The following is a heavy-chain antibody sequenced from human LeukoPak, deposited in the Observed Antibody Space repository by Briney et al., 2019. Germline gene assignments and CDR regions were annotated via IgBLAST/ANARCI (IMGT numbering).Heavy chain of an antibody. CDR3: ARRAPAYDIFTGRRFDP. V-gene: IGHV4-34*01. CDR1: GGSFSGYY. CDR2: INHSGST. J-gene: IGHJ5*02. D-gene: IGHD3-9*01. Sequence: SETLSLTCAVYGGSFSGYYWSWIRQPPGKGLEWIGEINHSGSTNYNPSLKSRVTISVDTSKNQFSLKLTSVTAADTAVYYCARRAPAYDIFTGRRFDPWGQGTLVTVSS.